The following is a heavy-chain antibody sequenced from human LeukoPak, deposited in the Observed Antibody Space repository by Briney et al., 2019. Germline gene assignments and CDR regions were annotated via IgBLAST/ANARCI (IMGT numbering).Heavy chain of an antibody. CDR1: GYTFTGYY. CDR2: INPNSGGT. D-gene: IGHD6-13*01. J-gene: IGHJ4*02. V-gene: IGHV1-2*02. Sequence: ASVKVSCKASGYTFTGYYMHWVRQAPGQGLEWMGWINPNSGGTNYAQKFQGRVTITRDTSISTAYMELSRLRSDDTAVYYCARFEQQLEFYFDYWGQGTLVTVSS. CDR3: ARFEQQLEFYFDY.